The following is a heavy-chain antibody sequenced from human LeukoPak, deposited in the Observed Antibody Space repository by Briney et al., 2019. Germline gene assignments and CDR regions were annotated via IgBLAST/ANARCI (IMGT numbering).Heavy chain of an antibody. CDR3: AKDKSMVATENFDY. Sequence: PGGSLRLSCAASGFTFSNYWMTWVRQAPGKGLEWVANIKQDGSEKYYVDSVKGRFTISRDNAKNTLYLQMNSLRAEDTAVYYCAKDKSMVATENFDYWGQGTLVTVSS. J-gene: IGHJ4*02. CDR2: IKQDGSEK. V-gene: IGHV3-7*01. D-gene: IGHD5-12*01. CDR1: GFTFSNYW.